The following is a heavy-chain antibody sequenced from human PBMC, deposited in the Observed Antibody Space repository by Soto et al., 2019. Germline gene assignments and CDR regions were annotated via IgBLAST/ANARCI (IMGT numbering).Heavy chain of an antibody. CDR3: ARWSYLDY. D-gene: IGHD3-3*01. CDR2: ISGSDGKT. CDR1: GFSFGSCA. J-gene: IGHJ4*02. V-gene: IGHV3-23*01. Sequence: HPGGSLRLSCAASGFSFGSCALSWVRQAPGKGLEWVSTISGSDGKTFYADSVKGRFSISRDTSQSTLYLQMNSLRADDTAMYYCARWSYLDYWGQGTRVTVSS.